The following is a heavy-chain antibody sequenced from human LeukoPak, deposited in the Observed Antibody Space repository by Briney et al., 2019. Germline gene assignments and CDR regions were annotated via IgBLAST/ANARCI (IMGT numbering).Heavy chain of an antibody. CDR1: GGSISSGGYY. D-gene: IGHD3-10*01. Sequence: PSETLSLTCTVSGGSISSGGYYWSWIRQHPGKGLEWIGYIYYSGSTHYNPSLKSRVTISVDTSKNQFSLKLSSVTAADTAVYYCARDFTDYGSGSYYYYFDYWGQGTLVTVSS. CDR3: ARDFTDYGSGSYYYYFDY. CDR2: IYYSGST. V-gene: IGHV4-31*03. J-gene: IGHJ4*02.